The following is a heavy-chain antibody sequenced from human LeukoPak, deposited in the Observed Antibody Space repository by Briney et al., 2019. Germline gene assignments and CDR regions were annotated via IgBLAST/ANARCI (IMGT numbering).Heavy chain of an antibody. CDR2: IIPIFGTA. J-gene: IGHJ4*02. CDR1: GGTFSSYA. Sequence: SVKVSCKASGGTFSSYAISWVRQAPGQGLEWMGRIIPIFGTANYAQKFQGRVTITTDESTSTAYMELSSLRSEDTAVYYCARGNGGSDYFDYWGQGTLVTVSS. CDR3: ARGNGGSDYFDY. D-gene: IGHD1-26*01. V-gene: IGHV1-69*05.